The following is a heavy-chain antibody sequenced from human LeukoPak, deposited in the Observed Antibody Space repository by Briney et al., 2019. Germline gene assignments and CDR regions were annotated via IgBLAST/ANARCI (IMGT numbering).Heavy chain of an antibody. CDR2: ISDGGSNK. CDR1: GFSFRSYG. Sequence: GRSLRLSCAASGFSFRSYGMRWVRQAPGKGLEWVAVISDGGSNKYYADSVKGRFTISRDNSQNTLYLQMNSLRAEDTGLYYCAKDFKDYGDYWVGEYYFHYWGQGTRVTVSS. D-gene: IGHD4-17*01. V-gene: IGHV3-30*18. CDR3: AKDFKDYGDYWVGEYYFHY. J-gene: IGHJ4*02.